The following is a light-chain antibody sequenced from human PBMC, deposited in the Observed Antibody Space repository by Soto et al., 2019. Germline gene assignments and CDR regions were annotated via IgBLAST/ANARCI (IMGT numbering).Light chain of an antibody. Sequence: ALTQPASVSGSPGQSITISCTGTSSDVGGYNYVSWYQQHPGKAPKLMIYEVSNRPSGVSNRFSGSKSGNTASLTISGLQAEDEADYYCSSYTSSSTVFGGGTKLTVL. CDR1: SSDVGGYNY. CDR2: EVS. V-gene: IGLV2-14*01. CDR3: SSYTSSSTV. J-gene: IGLJ3*02.